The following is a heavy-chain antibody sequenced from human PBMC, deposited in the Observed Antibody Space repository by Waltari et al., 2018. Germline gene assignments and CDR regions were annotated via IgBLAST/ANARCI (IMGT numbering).Heavy chain of an antibody. J-gene: IGHJ4*02. Sequence: EVQLVESGGGLVQPGGSLRLFFAASVFTFRNYEMNWVCQAPGKGLEWVAYISSGASIIYYADSVKGRFTISRDNAKNSVYLQMSSLRAEDTAIYYCARGEGGANEYWGQGTLVTVSA. CDR3: ARGEGGANEY. V-gene: IGHV3-48*03. CDR1: VFTFRNYE. CDR2: ISSGASII. D-gene: IGHD1-26*01.